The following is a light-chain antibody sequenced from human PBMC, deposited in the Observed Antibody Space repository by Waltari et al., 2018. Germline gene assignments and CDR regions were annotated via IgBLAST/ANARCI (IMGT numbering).Light chain of an antibody. Sequence: EIVLTQSPGTLSLSLGERATLSCRASQSVSRALAWYQQKPGQAPRLLIYDASTSATGIPDRFSGSGSGTDFSLTISRLDPDDFAVYYCQHYVRLPATFGQGTTVEI. CDR1: QSVSRA. V-gene: IGKV3-20*01. CDR3: QHYVRLPAT. CDR2: DAS. J-gene: IGKJ1*01.